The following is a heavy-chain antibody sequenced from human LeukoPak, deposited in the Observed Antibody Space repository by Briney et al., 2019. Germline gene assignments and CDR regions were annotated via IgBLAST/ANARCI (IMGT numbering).Heavy chain of an antibody. Sequence: GGSLRLSCAASGFTFSSYAMNWVRQAPGKGLEWVSGISGSGDNTYYADSVRGRFTISRDSSKSTLFLQMDSLRAEDTALYYCASDSRADGYRMFDSWGQGTLVTVSS. J-gene: IGHJ4*02. V-gene: IGHV3-23*01. CDR2: ISGSGDNT. CDR1: GFTFSSYA. CDR3: ASDSRADGYRMFDS. D-gene: IGHD5-24*01.